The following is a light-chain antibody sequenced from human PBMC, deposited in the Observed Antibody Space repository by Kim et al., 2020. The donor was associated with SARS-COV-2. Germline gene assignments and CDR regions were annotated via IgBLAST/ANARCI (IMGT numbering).Light chain of an antibody. CDR1: GLPKQY. CDR2: KDT. CDR3: QSGGISDTV. V-gene: IGLV3-25*03. Sequence: SYELTQPLSVSVSPGQTARITCSGDGLPKQYAYWYQQKPGQAPVLVMSKDTERPAGIPERFSGSSSGTTVTLTIRGVQAEDEADYLCQSGGISDTVFGGGTQLTVL. J-gene: IGLJ2*01.